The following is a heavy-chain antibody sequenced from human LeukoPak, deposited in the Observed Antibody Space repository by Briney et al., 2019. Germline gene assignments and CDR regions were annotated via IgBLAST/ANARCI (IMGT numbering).Heavy chain of an antibody. CDR3: AKEVGRDGYNPNFDY. V-gene: IGHV3-43*02. Sequence: GGSLRLSCAASGFTFDDYAMHWVRQAPGKGLEWVSLISGDGGSTYYADSVKGRFTISRDNSKNSLYLQMNSLRTEDTALYYCAKEVGRDGYNPNFDYWGQGTLVTVSS. D-gene: IGHD5-24*01. CDR1: GFTFDDYA. CDR2: ISGDGGST. J-gene: IGHJ4*02.